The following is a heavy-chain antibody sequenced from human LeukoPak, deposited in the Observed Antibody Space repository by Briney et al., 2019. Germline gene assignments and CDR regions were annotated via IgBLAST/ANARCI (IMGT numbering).Heavy chain of an antibody. CDR3: ARGVRRIAAASSTGYFDY. CDR2: IYHSGST. Sequence: SEALSLTCTVSGYSISSGYYWGWIRQPPGKGLEWIGSIYHSGSTYYNPSLKSRVTISVDTSKNQFSLKLSSVTAADTAVYYCARGVRRIAAASSTGYFDYWGQGTLVTVSS. CDR1: GYSISSGYY. D-gene: IGHD6-13*01. V-gene: IGHV4-38-2*02. J-gene: IGHJ4*02.